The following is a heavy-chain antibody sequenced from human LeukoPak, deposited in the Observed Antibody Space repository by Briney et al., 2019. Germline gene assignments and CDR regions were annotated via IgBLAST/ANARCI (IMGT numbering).Heavy chain of an antibody. CDR2: INHSGST. J-gene: IGHJ6*03. V-gene: IGHV4-34*01. Sequence: SETLSLTCAVYGGSFSGYYWSWIRQPPGKGLEWIGEINHSGSTNYNPSLKSRVTISVDTSKNQFSLKLSSVTAADTAVYYCARAVQLERPPPLIGYYYMDVWGKGTTVTVSS. D-gene: IGHD1-1*01. CDR3: ARAVQLERPPPLIGYYYMDV. CDR1: GGSFSGYY.